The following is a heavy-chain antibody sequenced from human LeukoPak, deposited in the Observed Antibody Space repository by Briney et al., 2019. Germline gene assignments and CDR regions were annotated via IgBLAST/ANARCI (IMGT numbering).Heavy chain of an antibody. CDR1: GFTFSSYA. CDR2: ISGSGSST. D-gene: IGHD3-3*01. V-gene: IGHV3-23*01. Sequence: PVGSLRLSCAASGFTFSSYAMSWARQAPGKGLKWVSTISGSGSSTYYADSVKGRFTISRDNSKNTLYLQMNSLRAEDTAVYYCAKVYDFWSGYFDYWGQGTLATVSS. CDR3: AKVYDFWSGYFDY. J-gene: IGHJ4*02.